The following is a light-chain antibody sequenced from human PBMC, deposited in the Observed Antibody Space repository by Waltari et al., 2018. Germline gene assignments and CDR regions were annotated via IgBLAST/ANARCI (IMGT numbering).Light chain of an antibody. V-gene: IGLV2-14*01. CDR2: DAS. CDR1: SSDVGGYNY. J-gene: IGLJ2*01. Sequence: QSALTQPASVSGSPGQSITISCNGTSSDVGGYNYVSWYQQHPGKAPERVIYDASQLPSGVSNRFSGSKSGNTVSLTISGLQAEDEADYYCSSYTSSSTYVVVGGGTKLTVL. CDR3: SSYTSSSTYVV.